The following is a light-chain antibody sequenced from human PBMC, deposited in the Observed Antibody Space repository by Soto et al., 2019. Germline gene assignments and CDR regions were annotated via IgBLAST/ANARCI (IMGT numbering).Light chain of an antibody. CDR3: QSYDSSLSGVV. Sequence: QSVLTQPPSVSGAPGQRVTVSCTGSSSNIGAGYDVQWYQQLPGAAPNLLIYGNFNRPSGDPDRFSGSRSGTSASLAITGLQAEDEADYYCQSYDSSLSGVVFGGGTKLTVL. CDR2: GNF. J-gene: IGLJ2*01. V-gene: IGLV1-40*01. CDR1: SSNIGAGYD.